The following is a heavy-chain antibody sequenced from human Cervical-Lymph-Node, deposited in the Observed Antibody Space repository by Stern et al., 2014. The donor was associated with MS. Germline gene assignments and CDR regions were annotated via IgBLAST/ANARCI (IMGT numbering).Heavy chain of an antibody. CDR2: TIPIFGTA. D-gene: IGHD3-10*01. CDR1: GGSFINNV. J-gene: IGHJ4*02. Sequence: MQLVESGAEVKKPGSSVKVSCQASGGSFINNVISWVRQAPGQGLEWMGGTIPIFGTALSAQKFRGRVTITADESTRTAYMELSSLRSDDTAVYFCARAASTTSSYNFWGPGTLVTVSS. CDR3: ARAASTTSSYNF. V-gene: IGHV1-69*01.